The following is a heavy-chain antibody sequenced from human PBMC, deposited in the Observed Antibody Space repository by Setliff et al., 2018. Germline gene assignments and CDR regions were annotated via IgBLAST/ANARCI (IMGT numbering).Heavy chain of an antibody. D-gene: IGHD1-1*01. CDR2: ITGSGGGT. Sequence: GESLKISCTASRFTLSVYVMAWVRQAPGKGLEWVSSITGSGGGTYYADSVKGRFIVSRDNSKNTLYLQMNSLRVDDTAIYYCAKELSMAYGNDWGLGTLVTVSS. CDR3: AKELSMAYGND. CDR1: RFTLSVYV. V-gene: IGHV3-23*01. J-gene: IGHJ4*02.